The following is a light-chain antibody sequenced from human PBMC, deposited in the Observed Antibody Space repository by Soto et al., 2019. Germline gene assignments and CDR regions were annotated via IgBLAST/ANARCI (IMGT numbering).Light chain of an antibody. Sequence: QSVLTQPASVSGSPGQSITISCTGTSSDVGDYKYVSWYQQHPGKAPKLMIYEVSYRPSGVSNRFSGSKSGNTASLTISGLQAEDEDDYYCTSYTSSSTYVFGTGTKVTVL. CDR3: TSYTSSSTYV. V-gene: IGLV2-14*01. CDR2: EVS. J-gene: IGLJ1*01. CDR1: SSDVGDYKY.